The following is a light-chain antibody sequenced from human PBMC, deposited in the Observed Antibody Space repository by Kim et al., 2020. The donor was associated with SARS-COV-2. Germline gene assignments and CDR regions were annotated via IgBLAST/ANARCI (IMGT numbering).Light chain of an antibody. Sequence: SYELTQPPSVSVSPGQTANITCSGDKLGAKYVSWYQQKPGQSPVVVIYQDDKRPSGIPERFSGSNSGNTATLTISGTQTMDEADYYCQAWDISTVVFGVG. V-gene: IGLV3-1*01. CDR2: QDD. CDR1: KLGAKY. CDR3: QAWDISTVV. J-gene: IGLJ2*01.